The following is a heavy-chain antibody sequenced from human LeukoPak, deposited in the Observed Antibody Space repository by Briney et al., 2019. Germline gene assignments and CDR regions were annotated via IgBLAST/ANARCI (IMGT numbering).Heavy chain of an antibody. D-gene: IGHD1-26*01. CDR2: ISFSGTT. V-gene: IGHV4-59*01. Sequence: SETLSLACNVSGGSISSYYWYWIRQPPGKGLEWIGYISFSGTTNYNPSLKRRVTITLDTSKNQFSLKLNSVTAADTALYYCARVRMEREPRRAFDFWGQGTMVTVSS. CDR3: ARVRMEREPRRAFDF. CDR1: GGSISSYY. J-gene: IGHJ3*01.